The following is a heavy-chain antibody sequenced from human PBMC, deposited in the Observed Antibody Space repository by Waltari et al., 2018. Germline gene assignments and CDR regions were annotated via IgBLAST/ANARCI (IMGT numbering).Heavy chain of an antibody. V-gene: IGHV3-21*01. Sequence: EVQLVESGGGLVKPGGSLRLSCAAPGFTFSSYSMNWVRQAPGKGLEWVSSISSSSSYIYYADSVKGRFTISRDNAKNSLYLQMNSLRAEDTAVYYCARAAYDFWSGYYAHNWFDPWGQGTLVTVSS. CDR3: ARAAYDFWSGYYAHNWFDP. D-gene: IGHD3-3*01. CDR1: GFTFSSYS. J-gene: IGHJ5*02. CDR2: ISSSSSYI.